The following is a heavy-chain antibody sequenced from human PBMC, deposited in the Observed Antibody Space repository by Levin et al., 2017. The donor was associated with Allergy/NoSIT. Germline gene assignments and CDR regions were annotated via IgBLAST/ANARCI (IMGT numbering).Heavy chain of an antibody. Sequence: PGGSLRLSCAASGFTFSNAWMSWVRQAPGKGLEWVGRIKSKTDGGTTDYAAPVKGRFTISRDDSKNTLYLQMNSLKTEDTAVYYCTTDYDILTGYPDWGQGTLVTVSS. D-gene: IGHD3-9*01. CDR3: TTDYDILTGYPD. V-gene: IGHV3-15*01. CDR1: GFTFSNAW. J-gene: IGHJ4*02. CDR2: IKSKTDGGTT.